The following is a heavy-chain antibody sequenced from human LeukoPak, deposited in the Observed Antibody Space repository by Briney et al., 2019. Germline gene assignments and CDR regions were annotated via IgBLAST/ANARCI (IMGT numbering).Heavy chain of an antibody. CDR1: GFTFSSYG. V-gene: IGHV3-23*01. CDR3: AKTVEHYDSNGSLYNWFDP. J-gene: IGHJ5*02. Sequence: PGGSLRLSCAASGFTFSSYGMSWVRQAPGKGLEWVSAISGSGGSTCYADSVKGRFTISRDNSKNTLYLQMNSLRAEDTAVYYCAKTVEHYDSNGSLYNWFDPWGQGTLVTVSS. D-gene: IGHD3-22*01. CDR2: ISGSGGST.